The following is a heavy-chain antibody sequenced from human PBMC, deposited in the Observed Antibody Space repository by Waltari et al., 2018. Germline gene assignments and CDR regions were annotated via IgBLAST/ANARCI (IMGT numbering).Heavy chain of an antibody. CDR3: AREMVVATTIDY. V-gene: IGHV3-30*01. Sequence: QVQLVESGGGVVQPGRSMRLSCAASGFTFSNCAIPWVRQAPGKGLEWVAVRSYDGSNKYYADSLKGRFTISRDNSKNTLYLRLNSLRTEDTAVYYCAREMVVATTIDYWGQGTLVTVSS. J-gene: IGHJ4*02. D-gene: IGHD2-15*01. CDR2: RSYDGSNK. CDR1: GFTFSNCA.